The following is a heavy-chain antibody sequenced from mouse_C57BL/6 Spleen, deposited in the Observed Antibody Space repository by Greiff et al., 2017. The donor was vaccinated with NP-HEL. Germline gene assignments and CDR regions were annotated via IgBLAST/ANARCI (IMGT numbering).Heavy chain of an antibody. J-gene: IGHJ1*03. CDR2: INPSSGYT. Sequence: VQLQQSGAELARPGASVKISCKASGYTFTSYTMHWVKQRPGQGLEWIGYINPSSGYTKYNQKFKDKATLTADKSSSTAYMQLSSLTSEDSAVYYCADYGNYGDWYFDVWGTGTTVTVSS. D-gene: IGHD2-1*01. CDR3: ADYGNYGDWYFDV. CDR1: GYTFTSYT. V-gene: IGHV1-4*01.